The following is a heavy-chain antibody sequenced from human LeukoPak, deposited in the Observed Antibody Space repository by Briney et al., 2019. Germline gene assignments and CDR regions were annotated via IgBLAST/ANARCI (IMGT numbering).Heavy chain of an antibody. CDR1: GGSISSYY. D-gene: IGHD3-16*01. J-gene: IGHJ6*02. CDR3: ARVGHYYYYGMDV. CDR2: IYYSGST. Sequence: SETLSLTCTVSGGSISSYYWSWIRQPPGEGLEWIGYIYYSGSTNYNPSLKSRVTISVDTSKNQFSLKLSSVTAADTAVYYCARVGHYYYYGMDVWGQGTTVTVSS. V-gene: IGHV4-59*01.